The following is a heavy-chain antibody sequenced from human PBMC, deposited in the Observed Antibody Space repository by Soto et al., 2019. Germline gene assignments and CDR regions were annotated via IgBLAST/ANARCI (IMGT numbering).Heavy chain of an antibody. J-gene: IGHJ3*02. CDR3: ARDFSGKNDAFDI. V-gene: IGHV3-66*01. Sequence: EVQLVESGGGLVQPGGSLRLSCTASGFTVTTNYMSWVRQPPGQGLEWVSVVYSCGSTYYADSVQGRFTVCRDNSKNTLYLQMNSLRAEDTAVYYCARDFSGKNDAFDIWVQGTVVTVSS. CDR1: GFTVTTNY. D-gene: IGHD3-10*01. CDR2: VYSCGST.